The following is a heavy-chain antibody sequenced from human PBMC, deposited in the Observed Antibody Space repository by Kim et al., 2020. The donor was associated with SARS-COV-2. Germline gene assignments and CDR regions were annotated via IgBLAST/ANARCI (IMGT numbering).Heavy chain of an antibody. V-gene: IGHV4-59*08. J-gene: IGHJ6*02. CDR1: GGSISSYS. CDR2: ISDSGKT. CDR3: ARRGGLDV. Sequence: SETLSLTCTVSGGSISSYSWNWIRQPPGKGLEWIGDISDSGKTNYNPSLKSRVTISIDKSKNQFSLKVSSVTAADTAVYYCARRGGLDVWGHGTPVTVSS.